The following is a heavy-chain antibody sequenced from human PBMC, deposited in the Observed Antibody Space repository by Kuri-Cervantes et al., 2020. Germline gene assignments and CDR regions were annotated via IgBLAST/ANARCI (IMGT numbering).Heavy chain of an antibody. J-gene: IGHJ5*02. Sequence: ASVKVSCKASGYTFTSYYMHWVRQASGQGLEWMGIINPSGGSTSYAQKFQGRVTMTRDTSTSTVYMELSSLRSEDTAVYYCARDLREEGSSWPGWFDPWGQGTLVTVSS. CDR3: ARDLREEGSSWPGWFDP. CDR2: INPSGGST. CDR1: GYTFTSYY. D-gene: IGHD6-13*01. V-gene: IGHV1-46*01.